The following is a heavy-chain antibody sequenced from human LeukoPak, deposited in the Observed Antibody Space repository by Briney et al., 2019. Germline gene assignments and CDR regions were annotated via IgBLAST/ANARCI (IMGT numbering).Heavy chain of an antibody. CDR3: TGSSRGYYHDFDY. CDR1: GGSISSYY. CDR2: ISYSGST. Sequence: SETLSLTCTVSGGSISSYYWNWIRQPPGKGLEWIGYISYSGSTNSNPSLKSRVTVSVDTSKNHFSLKLTSVTAADTAVYYCTGSSRGYYHDFDYWGQGTLVTASS. D-gene: IGHD3-22*01. J-gene: IGHJ4*02. V-gene: IGHV4-59*08.